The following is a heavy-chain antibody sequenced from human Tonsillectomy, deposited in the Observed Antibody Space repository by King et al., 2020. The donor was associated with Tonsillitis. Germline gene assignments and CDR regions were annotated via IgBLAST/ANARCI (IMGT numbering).Heavy chain of an antibody. Sequence: VQLVESGGGLVQPGGSLRLSCAASGFTVRTNYMSWVRQGPGKGLEWVSVIFSGTTTSYADSVKGRFTLSRDNFKNTVYLQMNSLRADDTAVYYCARAPVDTAPSYWGQGTLVTVSS. CDR3: ARAPVDTAPSY. CDR2: IFSGTTT. V-gene: IGHV3-66*01. D-gene: IGHD5-18*01. J-gene: IGHJ4*02. CDR1: GFTVRTNY.